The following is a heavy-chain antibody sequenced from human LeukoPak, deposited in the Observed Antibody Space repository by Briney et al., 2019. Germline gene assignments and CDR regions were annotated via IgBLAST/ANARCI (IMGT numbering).Heavy chain of an antibody. Sequence: PSETLSLTCAVYGGSFSGYYWSWIRQPPGKGLEWIGEINHSGSTNYNPSLKSRVTISVDTSKNQFSLKLSSVTAADTAVYYCARASESYDYVWGSYRPYYFDYWGQGTLVTVSS. CDR1: GGSFSGYY. J-gene: IGHJ4*02. D-gene: IGHD3-16*02. V-gene: IGHV4-34*01. CDR3: ARASESYDYVWGSYRPYYFDY. CDR2: INHSGST.